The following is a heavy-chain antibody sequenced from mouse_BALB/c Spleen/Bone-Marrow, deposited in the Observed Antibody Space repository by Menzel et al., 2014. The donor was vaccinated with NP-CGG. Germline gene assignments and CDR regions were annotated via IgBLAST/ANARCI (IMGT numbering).Heavy chain of an antibody. CDR3: ARELSRAMDY. Sequence: VHVKQSGPELVKPGASVTGSCKASDYAFTRYNIYWVQQSHGKSLAWIGYIDPYSGGTNYNQKFKGKATLTVDKSSSTAYMHLNSLTSEDSAVYYCARELSRAMDYWGQGTSVTVPS. CDR2: IDPYSGGT. CDR1: DYAFTRYN. J-gene: IGHJ4*01. D-gene: IGHD1-1*01. V-gene: IGHV1S135*01.